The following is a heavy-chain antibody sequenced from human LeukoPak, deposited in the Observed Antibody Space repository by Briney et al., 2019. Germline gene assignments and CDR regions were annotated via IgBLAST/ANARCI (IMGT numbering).Heavy chain of an antibody. CDR1: GFTFSSYS. CDR3: ARARLDFWSGETFDI. V-gene: IGHV3-21*01. CDR2: ISSSSSYI. D-gene: IGHD3-3*01. J-gene: IGHJ3*02. Sequence: KPGGSLRLSCAASGFTFSSYSMNWVRQAPGKGLDWVSSISSSSSYIYYADSVKGRFTISRDNAKNSLYLQMNSLRAEDTAVYYCARARLDFWSGETFDIGGQGTMVTVSS.